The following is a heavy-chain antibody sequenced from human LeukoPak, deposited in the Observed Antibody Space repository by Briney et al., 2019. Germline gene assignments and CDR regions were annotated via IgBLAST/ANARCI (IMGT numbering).Heavy chain of an antibody. D-gene: IGHD3-3*01. J-gene: IGHJ4*02. V-gene: IGHV3-23*01. CDR1: GFTFSSYA. Sequence: GGSLRLSCAASGFTFSSYAMSWVRQAPGKGLEWASAISGSGGSTYYADSVKGRFTTSRDNSKNTLYLQMNSLRAEDTAVYYCAKLIGSPYYDFWSGYYYFDYWGQGTLVTVSS. CDR2: ISGSGGST. CDR3: AKLIGSPYYDFWSGYYYFDY.